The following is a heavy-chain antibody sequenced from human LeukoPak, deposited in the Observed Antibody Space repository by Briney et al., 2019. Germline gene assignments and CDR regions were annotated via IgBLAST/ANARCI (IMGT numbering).Heavy chain of an antibody. CDR3: ARRRRGWFGELYTLDV. D-gene: IGHD3-10*01. V-gene: IGHV1-8*02. Sequence: GASVKVSCKASGYSFADYYMHWVRQAPGQGLEWMGWMNPNSGNTGYAQKFQGRVTMTRNTSISTAYMELSSLRSEDTAVYYCARRRRGWFGELYTLDVWGKGTTVTISS. CDR2: MNPNSGNT. J-gene: IGHJ6*04. CDR1: GYSFADYY.